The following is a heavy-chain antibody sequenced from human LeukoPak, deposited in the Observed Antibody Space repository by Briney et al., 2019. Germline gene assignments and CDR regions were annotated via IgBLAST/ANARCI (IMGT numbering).Heavy chain of an antibody. V-gene: IGHV3-23*01. J-gene: IGHJ4*02. CDR1: GFTFSSYA. Sequence: GSLRLSCAASGFTFSSYAMSWVRQAPGKGLDWVSIISNGGDSTLYADSVKGRFTISRDNSKNTLYLQMNSLRAEDTAVYYCATRVSTSRSFDYWGQGTLVTVSS. CDR2: ISNGGDST. CDR3: ATRVSTSRSFDY.